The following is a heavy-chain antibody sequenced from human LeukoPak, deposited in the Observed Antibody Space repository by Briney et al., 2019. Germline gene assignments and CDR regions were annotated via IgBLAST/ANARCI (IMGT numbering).Heavy chain of an antibody. CDR2: ISGSGGST. D-gene: IGHD3-10*01. V-gene: IGHV3-23*01. CDR3: AKVRTRWTMVRGVPYMDV. CDR1: GFTFSNYG. J-gene: IGHJ6*03. Sequence: PGGTLRLSCAASGFTFSNYGMSWVRQAPGKGLEWVSGISGSGGSTYYADSVKGRFTISRDNSKNTLYLQMSSLRAEDTAVYYCAKVRTRWTMVRGVPYMDVWGKGTTVTVSS.